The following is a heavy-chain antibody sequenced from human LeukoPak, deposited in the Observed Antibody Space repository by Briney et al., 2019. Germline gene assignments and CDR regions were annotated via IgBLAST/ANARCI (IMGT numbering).Heavy chain of an antibody. CDR2: IYYSGST. CDR1: GGSIRSYY. D-gene: IGHD6-25*01. J-gene: IGHJ2*01. V-gene: IGHV4-59*01. Sequence: KPSETLSLTCTVSGGSIRSYYWSWIRQPPGKGLEWIGYIYYSGSTNYNPSLKSRVTISVDTSKNQFSLKLSSVTAADTAVYYCAKVYYSNGYDYWYFDLWGRGTLVTVSS. CDR3: AKVYYSNGYDYWYFDL.